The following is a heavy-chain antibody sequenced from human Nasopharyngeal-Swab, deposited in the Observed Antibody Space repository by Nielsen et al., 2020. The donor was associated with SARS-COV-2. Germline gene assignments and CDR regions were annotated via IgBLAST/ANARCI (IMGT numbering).Heavy chain of an antibody. CDR1: GFTFSSYG. CDR3: ARGTISMDA. D-gene: IGHD4/OR15-4a*01. J-gene: IGHJ6*02. V-gene: IGHV3-33*01. CDR2: IWYDGSNK. Sequence: GESLRISCAASGFTFSSYGMHWVRQAPGKGLEWVAVIWYDGSNKYYADSVKGRFTISRDNSKNTLYLQMNSLRAEDTAVYYCARGTISMDAWGQGTTVTVSS.